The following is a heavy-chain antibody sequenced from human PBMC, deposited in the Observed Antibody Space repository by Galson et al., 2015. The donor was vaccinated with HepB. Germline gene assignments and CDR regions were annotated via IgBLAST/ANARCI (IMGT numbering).Heavy chain of an antibody. V-gene: IGHV1-69*13. J-gene: IGHJ5*02. D-gene: IGHD6-13*01. CDR3: ARDKGRGIAAAGSRSWFDP. CDR1: GGTFSSYA. Sequence: SVKVSCKASGGTFSSYAISWVRQAPGQGLEWMGGIIPIFGTANYAQKFQGRVTITADESTSTAYMELSSLRSEDTAVYYCARDKGRGIAAAGSRSWFDPWGRGTLVTVSS. CDR2: IIPIFGTA.